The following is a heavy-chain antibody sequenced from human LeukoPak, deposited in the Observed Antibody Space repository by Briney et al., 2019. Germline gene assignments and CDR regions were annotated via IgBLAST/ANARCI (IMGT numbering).Heavy chain of an antibody. V-gene: IGHV3-49*04. CDR2: IRSKAYGGTT. CDR3: TISMVRGVIGSPYYYYYYGMDV. J-gene: IGHJ6*02. D-gene: IGHD3-10*01. CDR1: GFTFGDYA. Sequence: GGSLRLSCTASGFTFGDYAMGWVRQAPGKGLEWVGFIRSKAYGGTTEYAASVKGRFTISRDDSKSIAYLQMNSLKTEDTAVYYCTISMVRGVIGSPYYYYYYGMDVWGQGTTVTVSS.